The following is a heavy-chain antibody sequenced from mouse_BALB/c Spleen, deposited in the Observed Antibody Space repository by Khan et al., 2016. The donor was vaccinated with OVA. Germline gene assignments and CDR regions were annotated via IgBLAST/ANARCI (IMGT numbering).Heavy chain of an antibody. CDR1: GFSLTNYG. J-gene: IGHJ4*01. CDR2: IWSDGST. Sequence: QVQLKQSGPGLVAPSQSLSITCTISGFSLTNYGVHWVRQPPGKGLEWLVVIWSDGSTTYNSALKSRLTISKDNSKSHVFLQMNSLQTDDTAMYFCARQPDYHYYIMDYWGQGTSVTVSS. V-gene: IGHV2-6-1*01. CDR3: ARQPDYHYYIMDY. D-gene: IGHD1-1*02.